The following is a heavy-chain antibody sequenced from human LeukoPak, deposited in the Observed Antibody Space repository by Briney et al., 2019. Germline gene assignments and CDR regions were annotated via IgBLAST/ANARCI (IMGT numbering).Heavy chain of an antibody. Sequence: ASVKVSCKASGCTFTSYGISWVRQAPGQGLEWMGWISAYNGNTNYAQKLQGRVTMTTDTSTSTAYMELRSLRSDDTAVYYCARDWYGSGSPLRYYGMDVWGNGTTVTVSS. CDR1: GCTFTSYG. CDR2: ISAYNGNT. V-gene: IGHV1-18*04. CDR3: ARDWYGSGSPLRYYGMDV. D-gene: IGHD3-10*01. J-gene: IGHJ6*04.